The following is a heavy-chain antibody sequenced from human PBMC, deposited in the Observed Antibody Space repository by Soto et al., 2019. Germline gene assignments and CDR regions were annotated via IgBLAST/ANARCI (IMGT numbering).Heavy chain of an antibody. D-gene: IGHD5-12*01. CDR1: GGSVSSGNYY. V-gene: IGHV4-61*01. CDR3: ARDHRGSGYDVYYYYGMDV. J-gene: IGHJ6*02. CDR2: IDYSGST. Sequence: QVQLQESGPGLVKPSETLSLTCTVSGGSVSSGNYYWSWIRPPPGQGLEWIGYIDYSGSTNYNPSLNSRVNISVDTSKNQFSLKLSSVTAADTAVYYCARDHRGSGYDVYYYYGMDVWGQGTTVTVPS.